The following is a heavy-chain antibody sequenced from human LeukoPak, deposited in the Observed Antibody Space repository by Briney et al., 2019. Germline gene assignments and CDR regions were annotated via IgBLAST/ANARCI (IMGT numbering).Heavy chain of an antibody. CDR1: GDTFSSYA. V-gene: IGHV1-69*04. D-gene: IGHD5-24*01. CDR2: IIPILGIA. J-gene: IGHJ4*02. Sequence: SVKVSCKASGDTFSSYAISWVRQAPGQGLEWMGRIIPILGIANYAQKFQGRVTITADKSTSTAYMELSSLRSEDTAVYYCARAGAITHGYNPVYWGQGTLVTVSS. CDR3: ARAGAITHGYNPVY.